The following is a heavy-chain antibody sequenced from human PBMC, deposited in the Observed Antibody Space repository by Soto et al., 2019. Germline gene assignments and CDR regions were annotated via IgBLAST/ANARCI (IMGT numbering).Heavy chain of an antibody. V-gene: IGHV1-18*01. D-gene: IGHD4-17*01. CDR1: GYTFTSYG. CDR3: ARGATPLDYGEYSFTLDV. Sequence: QVQLVQSGAEVKKPGASVKVSCKAYGYTFTSYGISWVRQAPGQGLEWMGWISAYNGNTNYAQKLQGRVTMTTDTYTRTAYMELRSLRSDHTAVYYCARGATPLDYGEYSFTLDVWGQGTTVTVSS. J-gene: IGHJ6*02. CDR2: ISAYNGNT.